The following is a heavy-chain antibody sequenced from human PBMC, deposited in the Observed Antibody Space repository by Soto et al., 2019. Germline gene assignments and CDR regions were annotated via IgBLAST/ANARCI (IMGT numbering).Heavy chain of an antibody. V-gene: IGHV1-3*01. Sequence: QVQLVQSGAAVKKPGASVKVFCKASGYTFTDYAIHWVRQAPGQRLELMGWIAPGNGNTKYSQNFQGRVTITRDTSATTAYMELRSLRSEDTAVYYCAKGSRMWTPDYWGQGTLVTVSS. J-gene: IGHJ4*02. CDR3: AKGSRMWTPDY. CDR1: GYTFTDYA. D-gene: IGHD2-21*01. CDR2: IAPGNGNT.